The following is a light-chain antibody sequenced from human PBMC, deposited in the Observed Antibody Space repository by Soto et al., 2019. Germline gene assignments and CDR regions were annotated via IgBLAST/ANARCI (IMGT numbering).Light chain of an antibody. V-gene: IGKV1-5*01. J-gene: IGKJ2*02. CDR1: QSISSW. CDR3: QQYNSYCT. Sequence: DIQMTQSPSTLSASVGDRATIPCRASQSISSWLAWYQQKPGKAPKLLIYDASSLESGVPSRFSGSGSRTEFTLTISSLQPDDFATYYCQQYNSYCTSGQGTKVEIK. CDR2: DAS.